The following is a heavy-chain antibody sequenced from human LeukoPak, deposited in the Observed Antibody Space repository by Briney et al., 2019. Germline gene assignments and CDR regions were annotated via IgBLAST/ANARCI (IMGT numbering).Heavy chain of an antibody. CDR2: FLYSGST. Sequence: SETLSLTCTVSGSSIRSSSYHWGWVRQPPGQGLEWIGYFLYSGSTSYNPSLESRVTLSVDTSKNQFSLKLSSVTAADTAVFYCARLTGRDTNDWPYFHYWGQGALVTVSS. CDR1: GSSIRSSSYH. CDR3: ARLTGRDTNDWPYFHY. V-gene: IGHV4-39*01. J-gene: IGHJ4*01. D-gene: IGHD1-1*01.